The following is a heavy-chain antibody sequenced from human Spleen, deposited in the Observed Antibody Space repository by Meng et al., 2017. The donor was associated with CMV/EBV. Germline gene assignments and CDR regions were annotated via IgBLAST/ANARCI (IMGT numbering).Heavy chain of an antibody. Sequence: CKASGYTFSDYFLHWVRQAPGQGLEWMGWINPKSGVTNYAQRFQDRVTMTTDTSIRTVYMDLSRLTSDDTAIFYCARDLGVGAAGYWGQGTLVTVSS. V-gene: IGHV1-2*02. CDR1: GYTFSDYF. CDR3: ARDLGVGAAGY. CDR2: INPKSGVT. J-gene: IGHJ4*01. D-gene: IGHD3-3*01.